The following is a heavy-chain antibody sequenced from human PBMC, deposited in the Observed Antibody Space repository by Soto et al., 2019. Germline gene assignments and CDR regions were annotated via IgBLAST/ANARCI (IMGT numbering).Heavy chain of an antibody. CDR1: GYTFTSYY. V-gene: IGHV1-46*01. J-gene: IGHJ6*02. Sequence: GASVKVSCTASGYTFTSYYMHWVRQSPGQGLEWMGIIDPSGGRTSSAQQFQVRVNRTRDKSKSTVYMELSRRRSDDTAGDYCARDGNYGALINYYYGMDVWGQGTTVTVSS. D-gene: IGHD4-17*01. CDR2: IDPSGGRT. CDR3: ARDGNYGALINYYYGMDV.